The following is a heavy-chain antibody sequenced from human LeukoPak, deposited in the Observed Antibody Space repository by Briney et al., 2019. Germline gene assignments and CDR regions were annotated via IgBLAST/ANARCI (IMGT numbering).Heavy chain of an antibody. D-gene: IGHD1-26*01. CDR3: ARSSGSYFRGDY. Sequence: ASVKVSCKASGYTFTGYYMHWVRQAPGQGLEWMGWINPNSGGTNYAQKFQGRVTMTRDTSISTACMELSRLRSDDTAVYYCARSSGSYFRGDYWGQGTLVTVSS. J-gene: IGHJ4*02. CDR2: INPNSGGT. V-gene: IGHV1-2*02. CDR1: GYTFTGYY.